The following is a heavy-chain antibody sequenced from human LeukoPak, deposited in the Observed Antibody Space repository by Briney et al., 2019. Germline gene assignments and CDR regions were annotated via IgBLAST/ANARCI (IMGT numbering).Heavy chain of an antibody. CDR3: ARDPSRFCSGTSCPPNFDY. J-gene: IGHJ4*02. CDR2: ISFDGSNK. Sequence: GGSLRLSCAASGFIFSHYAMHWVRQAPGKGLEWVALISFDGSNKYYADSVKGRFTVSRDNSKNTLYVQVNNLRAEDTAVYYRARDPSRFCSGTSCPPNFDYWGQGTLVTVSS. CDR1: GFIFSHYA. D-gene: IGHD2-2*01. V-gene: IGHV3-30*04.